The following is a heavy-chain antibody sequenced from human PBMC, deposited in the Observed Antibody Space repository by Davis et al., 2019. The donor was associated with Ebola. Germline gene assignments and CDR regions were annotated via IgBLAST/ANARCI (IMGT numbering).Heavy chain of an antibody. CDR3: ARGTLRYFDWLLYYFDY. V-gene: IGHV1-8*01. CDR1: GGTFSSYS. Sequence: AASVKVSCKASGGTFSSYSINWVRQATGQGLEWMGWMNPNSGNTGYAQKFQGRVTMTRNTSISTAYMELSSLRSEDTAVYYCARGTLRYFDWLLYYFDYWGQGTLVTVSS. D-gene: IGHD3-9*01. J-gene: IGHJ4*02. CDR2: MNPNSGNT.